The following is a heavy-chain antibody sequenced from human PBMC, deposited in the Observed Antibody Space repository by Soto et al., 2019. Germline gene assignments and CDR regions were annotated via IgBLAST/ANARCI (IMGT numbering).Heavy chain of an antibody. J-gene: IGHJ4*02. V-gene: IGHV1-3*01. D-gene: IGHD3-16*01. CDR1: GYTLTTYP. CDR3: ATALRFVDYLLTR. Sequence: QVQLVQSGAEVKKPGASVKLSCKASGYTLTTYPLHWVRQAPGQSLEWMGYITGANGDTKYSQRFHDRVTITTDTSAHNAYLELNSLTSEDTAVYYCATALRFVDYLLTRWGQGTLVTVSS. CDR2: ITGANGDT.